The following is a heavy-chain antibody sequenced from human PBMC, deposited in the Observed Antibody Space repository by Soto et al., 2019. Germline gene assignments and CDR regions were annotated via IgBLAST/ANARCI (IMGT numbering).Heavy chain of an antibody. J-gene: IGHJ6*02. CDR3: ARAQYYDFWSGYSPYPYYYYYGMDV. D-gene: IGHD3-3*01. Sequence: PGWSLRLACASSGFTFISYGMQWVRQSPGKGLEWVAVIWYDGSNKYYADSVKGRFTISRDNSKNTLYLQMNSLRAEDTAVYYCARAQYYDFWSGYSPYPYYYYYGMDVWGQGTTVTVSS. CDR2: IWYDGSNK. CDR1: GFTFISYG. V-gene: IGHV3-33*01.